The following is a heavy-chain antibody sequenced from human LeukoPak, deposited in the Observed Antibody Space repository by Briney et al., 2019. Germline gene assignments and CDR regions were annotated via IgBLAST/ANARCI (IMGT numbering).Heavy chain of an antibody. CDR3: AMFDDILTGYFDY. Sequence: GGSLRLSSAASGFTFSSYAMSWVRQSPGKGLEWVSAISGGGGSTYYAYYTDSVKGRFTISRDNSKNTLYLQMNSLRAEDTAVYFGAMFDDILTGYFDYWGQGTLVTVSS. CDR2: ISGGGGST. D-gene: IGHD3-9*01. V-gene: IGHV3-23*01. J-gene: IGHJ4*02. CDR1: GFTFSSYA.